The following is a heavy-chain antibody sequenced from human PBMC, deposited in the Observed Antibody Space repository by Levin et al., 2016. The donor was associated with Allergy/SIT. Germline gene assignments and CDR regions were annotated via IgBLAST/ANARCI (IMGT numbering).Heavy chain of an antibody. CDR3: ARTPGGQGYSYGYTYYFDY. J-gene: IGHJ4*02. D-gene: IGHD5-18*01. V-gene: IGHV4-59*01. CDR2: IYYSGST. Sequence: WIRQPPGKGLEWIGYIYYSGSTNYNPSLKSRVTISVDTSKNQFSLKLSSVTAADTAVYYCARTPGGQGYSYGYTYYFDYWGQGTLVTVSS.